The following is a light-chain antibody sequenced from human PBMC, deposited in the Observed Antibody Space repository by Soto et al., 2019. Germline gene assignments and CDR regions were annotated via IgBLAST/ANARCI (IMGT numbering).Light chain of an antibody. Sequence: EIVMTQSPATLSVSPGETTTLSCRASQSVTTNLAWYQQKPGQGPRLLIYGASTRATCIPARFSGSGSGTEFTLTISSLQSEDFAVYYCHQYNHWPPWTFGQGTKVEVK. CDR3: HQYNHWPPWT. J-gene: IGKJ1*01. CDR2: GAS. V-gene: IGKV3-15*01. CDR1: QSVTTN.